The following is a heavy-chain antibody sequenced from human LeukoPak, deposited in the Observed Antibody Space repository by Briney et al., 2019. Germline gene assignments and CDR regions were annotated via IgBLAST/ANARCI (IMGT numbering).Heavy chain of an antibody. Sequence: SETLSLTCTVSGGSISSYYWSWIRQPAGKGLEWIGRIYTCGSTNYNASLKSRVSMSVDTSKNQFSLKLSSVTAADTAVFYCARENSGSYRELDYWGQGTLVTVSS. D-gene: IGHD1-26*01. V-gene: IGHV4-4*07. CDR1: GGSISSYY. CDR2: IYTCGST. J-gene: IGHJ4*02. CDR3: ARENSGSYRELDY.